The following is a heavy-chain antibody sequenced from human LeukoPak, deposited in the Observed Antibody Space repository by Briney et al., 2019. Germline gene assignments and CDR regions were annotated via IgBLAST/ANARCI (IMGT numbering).Heavy chain of an antibody. CDR2: ISSSSSYI. CDR3: ARDREGTYYDSSGQGAFDI. D-gene: IGHD3-22*01. J-gene: IGHJ3*02. V-gene: IGHV3-21*01. CDR1: GFTFSSSS. Sequence: KSGGSLRLSCAASGFTFSSSSMNWVRQAPGKGLECVSSISSSSSYIYYADSVKGRLTISRDNAKNSLYLKMNSLRAEDTAVYYCARDREGTYYDSSGQGAFDIWGQGTMVTVSS.